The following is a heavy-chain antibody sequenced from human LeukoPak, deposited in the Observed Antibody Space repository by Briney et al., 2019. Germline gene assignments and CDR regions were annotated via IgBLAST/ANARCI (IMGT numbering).Heavy chain of an antibody. CDR1: GFTFSDHY. Sequence: PGGSLRLSCAASGFTFSDHYMDWVRQAPGKGLEWVGRIRKKANSYTTEYAASVKGRFTISRDDSKNSLYLQMNSLYTEDTAMYYCARAPFYGSGSFPDYWGQGTLVTVSS. V-gene: IGHV3-72*01. D-gene: IGHD3-10*01. CDR3: ARAPFYGSGSFPDY. J-gene: IGHJ4*02. CDR2: IRKKANSYTT.